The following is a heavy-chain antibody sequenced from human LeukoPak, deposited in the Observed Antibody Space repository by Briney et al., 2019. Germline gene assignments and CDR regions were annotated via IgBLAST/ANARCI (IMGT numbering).Heavy chain of an antibody. CDR3: AKGGFFSFDM. V-gene: IGHV3-23*01. CDR1: GFTFSTYD. CDR2: ISGSHAGRQGTT. D-gene: IGHD5-12*01. J-gene: IGHJ3*02. Sequence: GGSLRLSCAASGFTFSTYDMSWVRQTPGKGLEWVSAISGSHAGRQGTTYYADSVMGRFTISRDNSKSTLDLQMHSLRAEDTAIYLCAKGGFFSFDMWGQGTKVTVSS.